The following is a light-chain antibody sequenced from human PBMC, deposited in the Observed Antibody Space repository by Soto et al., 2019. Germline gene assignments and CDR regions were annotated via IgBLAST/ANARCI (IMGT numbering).Light chain of an antibody. Sequence: QLVLTQSPSASASLGASVKLTCTLSSGHSNYAIAWHQQQPEKGPRFLMNSDGSHSKGDGIPDRFSGSSSGAERYLTISTLQSEDEADYYCQTWVTGIHIFGGGTKLTVL. CDR3: QTWVTGIHI. CDR2: SDGSH. V-gene: IGLV4-69*01. CDR1: SGHSNYA. J-gene: IGLJ2*01.